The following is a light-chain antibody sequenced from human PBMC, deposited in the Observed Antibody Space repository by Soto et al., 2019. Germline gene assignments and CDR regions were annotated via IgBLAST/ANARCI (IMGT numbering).Light chain of an antibody. V-gene: IGLV2-23*02. CDR3: CSYAGSSTFYV. Sequence: QSALTQPASVSGSPGQSITISCTGTSSDVGSYNLISWYQQYPDKAPKLMIYEVSKRPSGVSNRFSGSKSGNTASLTISGLQAEDEVDYYCCSYAGSSTFYVFGSGTKLTVL. CDR2: EVS. CDR1: SSDVGSYNL. J-gene: IGLJ1*01.